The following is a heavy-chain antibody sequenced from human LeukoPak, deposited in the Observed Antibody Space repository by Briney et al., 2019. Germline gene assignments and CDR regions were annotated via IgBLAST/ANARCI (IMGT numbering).Heavy chain of an antibody. D-gene: IGHD1-26*01. CDR2: ISISTSYI. J-gene: IGHJ4*02. Sequence: GGSLRLSCAASGFTFRTYSMNWVRQAPGKGLEWVSSISISTSYINYADSVKGRFTISRDNSKNSLYLQMNSLRAEDTAVYYCARDKDVGPTILVYWGQGTLVTVSS. CDR1: GFTFRTYS. V-gene: IGHV3-21*01. CDR3: ARDKDVGPTILVY.